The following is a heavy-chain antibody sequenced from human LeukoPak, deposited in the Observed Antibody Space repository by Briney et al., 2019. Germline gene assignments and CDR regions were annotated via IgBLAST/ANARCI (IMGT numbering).Heavy chain of an antibody. CDR1: GGSISSNIAL. Sequence: PSETLSLTCTVSGGSISSNIALWGWIRQPPGKGLEWIGTLSYSGTTYYNPSLKSRVSLSIDTSKNQFSLNLTSVIGADTAVYFCARRVDVAKIDYWGQGTVVTVSS. CDR3: ARRVDVAKIDY. CDR2: LSYSGTT. V-gene: IGHV4-39*07. D-gene: IGHD2-15*01. J-gene: IGHJ4*02.